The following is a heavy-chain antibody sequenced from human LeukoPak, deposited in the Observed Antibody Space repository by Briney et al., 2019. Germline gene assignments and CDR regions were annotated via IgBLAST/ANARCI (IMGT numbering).Heavy chain of an antibody. CDR3: AREVEMATADY. V-gene: IGHV1-69*04. CDR1: GGTFSSYA. D-gene: IGHD5-24*01. Sequence: SVKVSCTASGGTFSSYAISWVRQAPGQGLEWMGRIIPILGIANYAQKFQGRVTIIADKSTSTAYMELSSLRSEDTAVYYCAREVEMATADYWGQGTLVTVSS. J-gene: IGHJ4*02. CDR2: IIPILGIA.